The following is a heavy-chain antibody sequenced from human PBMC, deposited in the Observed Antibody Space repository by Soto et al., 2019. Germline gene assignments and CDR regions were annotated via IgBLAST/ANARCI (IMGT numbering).Heavy chain of an antibody. D-gene: IGHD6-13*01. CDR3: GSGPSPRAPAGGTPYYYAMDV. J-gene: IGHJ6*02. CDR1: GYDFTAYD. CDR2: MNPINGAT. Sequence: SVKVSCQASGYDFTAYDINWVRQASGEGLEWMGWMNPINGATGTARRFQGRVSLSRNTATGTAYLELTSLRSDDTAVYYCGSGPSPRAPAGGTPYYYAMDVWGQGTTVTVSS. V-gene: IGHV1-8*02.